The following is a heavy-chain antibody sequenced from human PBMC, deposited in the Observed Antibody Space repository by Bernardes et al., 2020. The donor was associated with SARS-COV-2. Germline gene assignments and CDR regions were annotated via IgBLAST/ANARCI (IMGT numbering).Heavy chain of an antibody. CDR3: ARALWGIWYFDL. V-gene: IGHV4-34*01. J-gene: IGHJ2*01. D-gene: IGHD3-16*01. CDR1: GGSLSGYY. CDR2: INHSGST. Sequence: SETLSLTCAVYGGSLSGYYWSWIRQPPGKGLEWIGEINHSGSTKYNPSLKSRVTISIDTSKNQFSLKLSSVTAADTAVYYCARALWGIWYFDLWGRGTLVTVSS.